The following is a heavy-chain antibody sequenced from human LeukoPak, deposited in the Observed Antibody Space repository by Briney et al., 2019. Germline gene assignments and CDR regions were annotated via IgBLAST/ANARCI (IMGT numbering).Heavy chain of an antibody. D-gene: IGHD5-18*01. J-gene: IGHJ4*02. V-gene: IGHV3-33*08. CDR1: GFMFWSYG. Sequence: PGGSLRLSCAASGFMFWSYGMHWVRQAPGKGLEWVAVIWYDGSNKYYTDSVKGRFTISRDNSNNTLYLQMNSLRVEDTAVYYCARGHVRGYSYGFGYWGQGSLVTVSS. CDR2: IWYDGSNK. CDR3: ARGHVRGYSYGFGY.